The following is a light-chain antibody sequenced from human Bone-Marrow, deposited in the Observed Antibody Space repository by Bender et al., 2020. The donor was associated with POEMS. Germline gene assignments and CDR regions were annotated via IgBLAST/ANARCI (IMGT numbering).Light chain of an antibody. CDR2: EVT. V-gene: IGLV2-23*02. CDR1: SSDVGSYDL. J-gene: IGLJ3*02. CDR3: CSYAGDRNLV. Sequence: QSALTQPASVSGSPGQSITISCTGTSSDVGSYDLVSWYQQHPGKAPKVLIYEVTKRPSGVSNRFSGSKSGNTASLTISGLQAEDEADYYCCSYAGDRNLVFGGGTKLTVL.